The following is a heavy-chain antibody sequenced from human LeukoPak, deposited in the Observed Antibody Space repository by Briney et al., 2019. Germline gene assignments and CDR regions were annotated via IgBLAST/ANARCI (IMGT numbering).Heavy chain of an antibody. D-gene: IGHD6-19*01. CDR2: IYYSGST. CDR1: GGSIGTFY. J-gene: IGHJ4*02. V-gene: IGHV4-59*01. Sequence: SETLSLTCTVSGGSIGTFYWSWIRQPPGKGLEWIGYIYYSGSTNYNPSLKSRVTISVDTSKNQFSLKLSSVTAADTAVYYCARDRGRYSSGFDYWGQGTLVTVSS. CDR3: ARDRGRYSSGFDY.